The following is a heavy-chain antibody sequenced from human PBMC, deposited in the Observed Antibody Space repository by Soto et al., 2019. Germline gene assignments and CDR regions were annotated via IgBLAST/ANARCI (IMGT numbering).Heavy chain of an antibody. CDR3: ARTVYYDFWSGYGMDV. J-gene: IGHJ6*02. CDR1: GFTFDRYS. V-gene: IGHV3-21*01. D-gene: IGHD3-3*01. CDR2: ISFSSSYI. Sequence: EVQLVESGGGLGKPGGSLRLSCVASGFTFDRYSMNWVRQAPGKGLEWLSFISFSSSYIFDADSVKGRFTISRDNAKNTLYLQMNNLSAEDTAVYYCARTVYYDFWSGYGMDVWGQGTTVTVSS.